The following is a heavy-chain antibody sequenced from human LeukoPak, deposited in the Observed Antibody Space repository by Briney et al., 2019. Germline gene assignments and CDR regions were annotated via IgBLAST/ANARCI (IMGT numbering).Heavy chain of an antibody. J-gene: IGHJ4*02. CDR2: IYYSGST. D-gene: IGHD6-13*01. CDR3: ARDSGIAAAGTDFDY. V-gene: IGHV4-39*07. CDR1: GGSISSSSYY. Sequence: SETLSLTCTVSGGSISSSSYYWGWIRQPPGKGLEWIGSIYYSGSTYYNPSLKSRVTISVDTSKNQFSLKLSSVTAADTAVYYCARDSGIAAAGTDFDYWGQGTLVTVSS.